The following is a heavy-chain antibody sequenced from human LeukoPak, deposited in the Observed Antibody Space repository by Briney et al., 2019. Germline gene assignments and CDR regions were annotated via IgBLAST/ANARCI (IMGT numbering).Heavy chain of an antibody. J-gene: IGHJ4*02. D-gene: IGHD3-16*01. Sequence: GGSLRLSCAASGFTFSSYEMNWVRQAPGKGLEWVPYISNSGSTIYYADSVKGRFSISRDNAEKSLYLQMNSLRADDTAVYYCARGRGIYSRDFWGQGTLVTVSS. V-gene: IGHV3-48*03. CDR3: ARGRGIYSRDF. CDR2: ISNSGSTI. CDR1: GFTFSSYE.